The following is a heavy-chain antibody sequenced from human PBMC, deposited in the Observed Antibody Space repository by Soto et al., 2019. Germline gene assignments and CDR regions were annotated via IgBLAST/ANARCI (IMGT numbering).Heavy chain of an antibody. CDR1: GGTFSSDA. CDR3: AIEGPVVVVAATPGRLFDP. D-gene: IGHD2-15*01. Sequence: SVKVSCKASGGTFSSDAISWVRQAPGQGLGWMGGIIPIFGTANYAQKFQGRVTITADESTSTAYMELRSLRSDDTAVYYCAIEGPVVVVAATPGRLFDPWGQGTLDTVSS. CDR2: IIPIFGTA. J-gene: IGHJ5*01. V-gene: IGHV1-69*13.